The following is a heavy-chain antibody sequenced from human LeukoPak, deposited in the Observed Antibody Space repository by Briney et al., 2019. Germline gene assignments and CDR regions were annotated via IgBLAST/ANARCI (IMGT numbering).Heavy chain of an antibody. V-gene: IGHV6-1*01. D-gene: IGHD3-9*01. J-gene: IGHJ4*02. CDR1: GDSVSSNSAA. CDR3: ARDDDWLRWYY. CDR2: NYYSSKWLN. Sequence: SQTLSLTCAISGDSVSSNSAAWNRLRPSPSRGLAWLGRNYYSSKWLNDYSPSVQSRIIITPDTSKNQFSLQLNSVTPEDTAVYYCARDDDWLRWYYWGQGTLVTVSS.